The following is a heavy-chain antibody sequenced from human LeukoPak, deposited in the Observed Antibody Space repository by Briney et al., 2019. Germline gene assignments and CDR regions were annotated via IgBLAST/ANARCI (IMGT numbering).Heavy chain of an antibody. CDR1: GGSISSYY. D-gene: IGHD3-10*01. CDR2: IYYSGST. V-gene: IGHV4-59*01. CDR3: ARGNSGDYYYYYMDV. J-gene: IGHJ6*03. Sequence: SETLSLTCTVSGGSISSYYWSWIRQPPGKGLEWIGYIYYSGSTNYNPSLKSRVTISVDTSKNQFSLKLSSVTAADTAVYYCARGNSGDYYYYYMDVWGKGTTVTVSS.